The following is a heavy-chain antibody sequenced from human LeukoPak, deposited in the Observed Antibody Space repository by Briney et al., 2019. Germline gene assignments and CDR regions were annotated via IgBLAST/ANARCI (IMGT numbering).Heavy chain of an antibody. D-gene: IGHD6-19*01. CDR2: IYYSGST. CDR1: GGSISSYY. Sequence: SETLSLTCTVSGGSISSYYWSWIRQPPGKGLEWIGYIYYSGSTNYNPSLKSRVTISVDTSKNQFSLKLSSVTAADTAVYYCARGDIGAVAGNGDRPIDYWGQGTLVTVSS. J-gene: IGHJ4*02. V-gene: IGHV4-59*08. CDR3: ARGDIGAVAGNGDRPIDY.